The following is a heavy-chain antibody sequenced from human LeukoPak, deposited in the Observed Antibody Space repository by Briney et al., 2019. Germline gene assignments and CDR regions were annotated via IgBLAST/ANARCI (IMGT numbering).Heavy chain of an antibody. D-gene: IGHD2-21*02. CDR2: ISRSSSYI. V-gene: IGHV3-21*01. CDR1: GFTFSTFA. CDR3: ASRRTAYCGGDCPEGY. Sequence: GGSLRLSCEASGFTFSTFAMIWVRQAPGKGLEWVSSISRSSSYIYYADSVKGRFTISRDNAKNSLYLRMNSLRAEDTAVYYCASRRTAYCGGDCPEGYWGQGTLVTVSS. J-gene: IGHJ4*02.